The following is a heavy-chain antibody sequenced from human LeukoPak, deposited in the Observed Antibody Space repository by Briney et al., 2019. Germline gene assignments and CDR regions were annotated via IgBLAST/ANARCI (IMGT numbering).Heavy chain of an antibody. Sequence: NPSGTLSLTCAVSGGSISSSNWWSWVRPPPGKGLEWIGEIYHSGSTNYNPSLKSRVTISVDKSKNQFSLKLSSVTAADTAVYYCARANAELADAFDIWGQGTMVTVSS. CDR2: IYHSGST. J-gene: IGHJ3*02. CDR3: ARANAELADAFDI. D-gene: IGHD6-13*01. CDR1: GGSISSSNW. V-gene: IGHV4-4*02.